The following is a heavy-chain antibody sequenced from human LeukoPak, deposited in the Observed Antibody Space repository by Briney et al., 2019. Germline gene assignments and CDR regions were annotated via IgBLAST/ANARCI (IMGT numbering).Heavy chain of an antibody. V-gene: IGHV4-59*06. D-gene: IGHD4-23*01. Sequence: PSETLSLTCTVSGGSISSYYWSWIRQPPGKGLEWIGYIYNSGSTYNNPSLKSRGTIAVDRSKNQFSLKLSSVTAADTAVYYCARGNDYYTMDVWGQGTTVTVSS. CDR1: GGSISSYY. J-gene: IGHJ6*02. CDR3: ARGNDYYTMDV. CDR2: IYNSGST.